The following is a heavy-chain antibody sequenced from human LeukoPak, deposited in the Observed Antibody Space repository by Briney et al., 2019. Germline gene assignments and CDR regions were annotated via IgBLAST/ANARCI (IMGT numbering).Heavy chain of an antibody. Sequence: PSQTLSLTCTVSGGSISSGSYDWYWIRQPAGKGLEWIGHIYTSGSSNYSPSLKSRVTISVDTSKNQFSLKLSSVTAADTAVYYCARGTDVELVNFDYWGQGTLVTVSS. J-gene: IGHJ4*02. V-gene: IGHV4-61*09. CDR2: IYTSGSS. CDR1: GGSISSGSYD. CDR3: ARGTDVELVNFDY. D-gene: IGHD3-10*01.